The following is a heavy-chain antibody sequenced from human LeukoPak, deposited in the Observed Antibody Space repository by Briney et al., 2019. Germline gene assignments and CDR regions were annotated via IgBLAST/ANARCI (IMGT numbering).Heavy chain of an antibody. CDR1: GFTFSSYS. D-gene: IGHD5-24*01. J-gene: IGHJ4*02. CDR2: ISSSSSYI. CDR3: ARVAPRGYNYGEYFDY. V-gene: IGHV3-21*01. Sequence: PGGSLRLSCAASGFTFSSYSMNWVRQAPGKGLEWVSSISSSSSYIYYADSVKGRFTISRDNSKNTLFLQMNSLRAEDTAVYYCARVAPRGYNYGEYFDYWGQGALVTVSS.